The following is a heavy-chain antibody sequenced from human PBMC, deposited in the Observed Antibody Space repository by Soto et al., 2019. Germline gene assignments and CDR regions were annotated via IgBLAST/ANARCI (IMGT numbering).Heavy chain of an antibody. D-gene: IGHD6-19*01. Sequence: SQTLSLTCAISGDSVSSSSAAWNWIRQSPSRGPEWLGRTYYRSKWYNDYAVSVKSRITINPDTSKNQFSLQLNSVTPEDTAVYYCARDLYSSGWYFVRVAWFDPWGQGTLVTVSS. V-gene: IGHV6-1*01. CDR1: GDSVSSSSAA. CDR2: TYYRSKWYN. J-gene: IGHJ5*02. CDR3: ARDLYSSGWYFVRVAWFDP.